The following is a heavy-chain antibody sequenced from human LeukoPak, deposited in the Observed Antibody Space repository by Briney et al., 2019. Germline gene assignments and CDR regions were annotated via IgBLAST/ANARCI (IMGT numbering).Heavy chain of an antibody. D-gene: IGHD6-19*01. V-gene: IGHV4-61*01. CDR3: ARDSSGWPPDAFDI. CDR1: GYSISSGYY. Sequence: PSETLSLTCAVSGYSISSGYYWDWIRQPPGKGLEWIGYIYYSGSTNYNPSLKSRVTISVDTSKNQFSLKLSSVTAADTAVYYCARDSSGWPPDAFDIWGQGTMVTVSS. CDR2: IYYSGST. J-gene: IGHJ3*02.